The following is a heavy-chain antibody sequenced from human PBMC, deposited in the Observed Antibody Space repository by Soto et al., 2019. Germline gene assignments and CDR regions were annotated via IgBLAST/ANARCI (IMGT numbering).Heavy chain of an antibody. CDR2: ISAYNGNT. J-gene: IGHJ6*04. Sequence: GASVKVSCKASGYTFTSYGISWVRQAPGQGLEWMGWISAYNGNTNYAQKLQGRVTMTTDTSTSTAYMELRSLRSEDTAVYYCARDLLCFGELLYAYYYYGMDVWGKGTTVTVSS. CDR3: ARDLLCFGELLYAYYYYGMDV. CDR1: GYTFTSYG. D-gene: IGHD3-10*01. V-gene: IGHV1-18*01.